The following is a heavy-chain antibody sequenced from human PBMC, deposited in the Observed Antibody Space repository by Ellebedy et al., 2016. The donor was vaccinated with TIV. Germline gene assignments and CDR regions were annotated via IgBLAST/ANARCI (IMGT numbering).Heavy chain of an antibody. CDR2: IYYSGST. CDR1: GGSISSSSYY. V-gene: IGHV4-39*07. Sequence: SETLSLXXTVSGGSISSSSYYWGWIRQPPGKGLEWIGSIYYSGSTYYNPSLKSRVTISVDTSKNQFSLKLSSVTAADTAVYYCARVMKGGFDYWGQGTLVTVSS. CDR3: ARVMKGGFDY. J-gene: IGHJ4*02. D-gene: IGHD3-16*01.